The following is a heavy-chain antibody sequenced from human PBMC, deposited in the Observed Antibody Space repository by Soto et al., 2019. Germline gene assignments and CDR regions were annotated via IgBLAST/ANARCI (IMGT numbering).Heavy chain of an antibody. J-gene: IGHJ6*02. CDR1: GGTFSSYA. CDR3: ARTGTPSESYYYYGMDV. V-gene: IGHV1-69*13. Sequence: SVKVSCKASGGTFSSYAISWVRQAPGQGLEWMGGIIPIFGTANYAQKFQGRVTITADESTSTAYMGLGSLRSEDTAVYYCARTGTPSESYYYYGMDVWGQGTTVTVSS. D-gene: IGHD3-10*01. CDR2: IIPIFGTA.